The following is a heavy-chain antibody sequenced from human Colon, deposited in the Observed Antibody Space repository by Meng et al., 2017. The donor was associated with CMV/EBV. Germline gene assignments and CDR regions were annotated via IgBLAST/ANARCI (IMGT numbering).Heavy chain of an antibody. V-gene: IGHV4-59*01. CDR1: GGSITSYY. D-gene: IGHD2-15*01. CDR2: IYYTGNT. J-gene: IGHJ5*02. CDR3: ARTVTGGGKSWFDT. Sequence: AGSLRLSCTVSGGSITSYYWSWIRQSPGKGLEWIGYIYYTGNTNYNPSLKSRGTISADTSKNEFSLKLSSVSAADTAVYYCARTVTGGGKSWFDTWGQGILVTVSS.